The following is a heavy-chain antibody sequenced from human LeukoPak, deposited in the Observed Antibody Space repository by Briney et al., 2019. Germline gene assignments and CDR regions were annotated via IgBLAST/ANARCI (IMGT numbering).Heavy chain of an antibody. V-gene: IGHV4-38-2*02. CDR3: ARDDSTRGGDAFDI. CDR1: GYSISSGYY. Sequence: NPSETLSLTCTVSGYSISSGYYWGWIRRPPGKGLEWIGSIYHSGSTYYNPSLKSRVTISVDTSKNQFSLKLSSVTAADTAVYYCARDDSTRGGDAFDIWGQGTMVTVSS. D-gene: IGHD2/OR15-2a*01. CDR2: IYHSGST. J-gene: IGHJ3*02.